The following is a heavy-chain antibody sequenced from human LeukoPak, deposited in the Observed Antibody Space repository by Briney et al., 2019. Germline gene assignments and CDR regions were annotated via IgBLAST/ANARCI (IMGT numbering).Heavy chain of an antibody. CDR3: ARGFGYFDY. CDR2: IYYSGST. V-gene: IGHV4-59*11. CDR1: GGSISSHY. Sequence: SETLSFTCTVSGGSISSHYWSWVRQPPGKGLEWIGYIYYSGSTNYNPSLKSRVTISVDTSKNQFSLKLSSVTAADTAVYYCARGFGYFDYWGQGTLVTVSS. D-gene: IGHD3-10*01. J-gene: IGHJ4*02.